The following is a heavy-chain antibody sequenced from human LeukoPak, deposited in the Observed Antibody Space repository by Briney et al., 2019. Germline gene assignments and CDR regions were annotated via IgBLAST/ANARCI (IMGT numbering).Heavy chain of an antibody. J-gene: IGHJ4*02. V-gene: IGHV6-1*01. D-gene: IGHD5-12*01. Sequence: SQTLSLTCAISGDSVSNNNGAWNWIRQSPSRGLEWLGRTFYRSKWYNEYAGSVRSRITINSDTSRNHLSLQLYSVTPEDTAVYYCARGIIATGFDYWGQGTLVTVSS. CDR1: GDSVSNNNGA. CDR3: ARGIIATGFDY. CDR2: TFYRSKWYN.